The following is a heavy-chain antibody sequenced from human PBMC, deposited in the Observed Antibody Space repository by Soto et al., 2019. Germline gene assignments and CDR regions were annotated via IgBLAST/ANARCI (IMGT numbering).Heavy chain of an antibody. CDR3: ARDHHYGSGSPRYYYYYCMDV. CDR2: INPSGGST. V-gene: IGHV1-46*01. Sequence: ASLKVSCKVSGSTFTSNGMGWVRQAPGQGLVCMGEINPSGGSTSYAQKFQGRVTMTRDTSTSTVYMELSSLRSEDTAVYYCARDHHYGSGSPRYYYYYCMDVWGQGTTVTVSS. CDR1: GSTFTSNG. J-gene: IGHJ6*02. D-gene: IGHD3-10*01.